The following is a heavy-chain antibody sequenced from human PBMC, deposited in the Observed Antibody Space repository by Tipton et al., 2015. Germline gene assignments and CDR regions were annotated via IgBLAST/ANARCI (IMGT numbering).Heavy chain of an antibody. CDR3: ACQDYDSLTRDYQTVDY. V-gene: IGHV4-34*01. D-gene: IGHD3-9*01. CDR2: INHSGST. Sequence: TLSLTCTVYSGSFSGYQWSWIRQPPGKGLEWIGEINHSGSTKYNPSLKSRLIVSVDTSKNQFSLRLTSVTAADTAVYYCACQDYDSLTRDYQTVDYWGQGTLVTVSS. J-gene: IGHJ4*02. CDR1: SGSFSGYQ.